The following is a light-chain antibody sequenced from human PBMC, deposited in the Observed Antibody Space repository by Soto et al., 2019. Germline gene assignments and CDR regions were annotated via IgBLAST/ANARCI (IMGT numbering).Light chain of an antibody. Sequence: DIQMTQSPSTLSASVGDRVTITCRASQSISSWLAWYQQKPGKAPKLLIYKASSLESGVPSRFSGSGSGTEFTLNISSLQPDDLAIYHCQQYDSFPRTFGQGTKVEIK. J-gene: IGKJ1*01. CDR1: QSISSW. CDR3: QQYDSFPRT. CDR2: KAS. V-gene: IGKV1-5*03.